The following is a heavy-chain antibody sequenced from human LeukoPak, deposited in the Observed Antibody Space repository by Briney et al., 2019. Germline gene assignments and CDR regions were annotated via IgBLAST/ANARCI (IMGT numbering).Heavy chain of an antibody. CDR2: ISERGGST. D-gene: IGHD3-10*01. CDR3: AKRGIVIRGILVIGYHQEAYHYDY. Sequence: GGSLRLSCVVSGISLSNYAMTWVRQAPGKGLEWVSYISERGGSTTYADSVKGRFTISRDTSLNTLYLEMSSLRAEDTAVYFCAKRGIVIRGILVIGYHQEAYHYDYWGQGVLVTVSS. J-gene: IGHJ4*02. V-gene: IGHV3-23*01. CDR1: GISLSNYA.